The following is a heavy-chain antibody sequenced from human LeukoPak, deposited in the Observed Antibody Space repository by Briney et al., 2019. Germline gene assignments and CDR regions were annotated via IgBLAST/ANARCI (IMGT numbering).Heavy chain of an antibody. CDR2: IKQDASDK. V-gene: IGHV3-7*03. CDR3: ASVSRMTPWD. Sequence: PGWSLTLYCPRTALSFIPHSINWGRQAPGQGLEWVAHIKQDASDKYYVHSVKGRFTISRDNSKNTLYLHMNSLRAEDTAVYYCASVSRMTPWDWGQGTLVTVSS. D-gene: IGHD1-14*01. J-gene: IGHJ4*02. CDR1: ALSFIPHS.